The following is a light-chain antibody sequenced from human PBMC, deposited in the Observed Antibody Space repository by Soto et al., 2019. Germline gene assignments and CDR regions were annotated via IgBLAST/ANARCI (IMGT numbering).Light chain of an antibody. CDR2: GAS. J-gene: IGKJ1*01. CDR3: QHYGSSPRT. CDR1: QSISSNY. Sequence: EIVLTQSPGTLSMSPGERATLSCRASQSISSNYLAWHQQKPGQAPRLLIYGASSRTTGISDRFSGSGSGTDFTLTISRLEAEYFAVYYCQHYGSSPRTFGQGTKVEFK. V-gene: IGKV3-20*01.